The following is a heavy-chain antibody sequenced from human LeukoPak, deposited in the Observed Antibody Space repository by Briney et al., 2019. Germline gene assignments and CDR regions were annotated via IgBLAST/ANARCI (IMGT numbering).Heavy chain of an antibody. CDR2: IYHSGST. CDR3: ARQTTSSGMDV. V-gene: IGHV4-30-2*01. D-gene: IGHD4-11*01. Sequence: SETLSLTCAVSGGCISSGGYSWSWIRQPPGKGLEWIGYIYHSGSTYYNPSLKSRVTISVDRSKNQFSLKLSSVTAADTAVYYCARQTTSSGMDVWGQGTTVTVSS. CDR1: GGCISSGGYS. J-gene: IGHJ6*02.